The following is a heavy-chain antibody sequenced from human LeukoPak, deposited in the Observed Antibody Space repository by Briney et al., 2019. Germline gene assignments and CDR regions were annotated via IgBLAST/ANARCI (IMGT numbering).Heavy chain of an antibody. Sequence: GGSLRLSCAASGFTFSDYWMHWVRQAPGKGLVWVSRINSDGSSTNYADSVKGRFTISRDNAKNTLYLQMNSLRAEDTAVYYCGNLNTPMGYWGQGALVTVSS. D-gene: IGHD5-18*01. CDR1: GFTFSDYW. V-gene: IGHV3-74*01. CDR3: GNLNTPMGY. J-gene: IGHJ4*02. CDR2: INSDGSST.